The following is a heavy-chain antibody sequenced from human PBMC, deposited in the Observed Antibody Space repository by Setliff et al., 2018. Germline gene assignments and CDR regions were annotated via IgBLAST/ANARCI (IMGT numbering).Heavy chain of an antibody. V-gene: IGHV3-73*01. Sequence: PGGSLRLSCAASGFSFSGSAVYWVRQASVKGLEWIGRIRGRTDNYATAYAASVRGRLTISMDTSKNQFSLKLTSVTAADTAVYYCAHGRQGIAATFDIWGQGTMVTVSS. CDR3: AHGRQGIAATFDI. CDR2: IRGRTDNYAT. CDR1: GFSFSGSA. D-gene: IGHD6-13*01. J-gene: IGHJ3*02.